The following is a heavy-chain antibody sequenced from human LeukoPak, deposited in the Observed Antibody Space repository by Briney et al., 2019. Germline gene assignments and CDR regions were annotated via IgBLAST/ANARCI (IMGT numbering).Heavy chain of an antibody. CDR3: ARPNYYGSESYSFDY. V-gene: IGHV1-46*01. Sequence: ASVKVSCKASGYTFTTYFIHWVRKAPGQGLEWMGVINPSGGSTSYAQNFQGRLTTTRDTSTSTVYMELSSLRSEDTALYYCARPNYYGSESYSFDYWGQGALVTVSS. D-gene: IGHD3-10*01. J-gene: IGHJ4*02. CDR2: INPSGGST. CDR1: GYTFTTYF.